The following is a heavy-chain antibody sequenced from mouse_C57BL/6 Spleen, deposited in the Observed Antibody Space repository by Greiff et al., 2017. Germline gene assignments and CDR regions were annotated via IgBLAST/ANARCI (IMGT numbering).Heavy chain of an antibody. CDR1: GYTFTSYW. V-gene: IGHV1-64*01. CDR3: ARGLTAQFAY. J-gene: IGHJ3*01. CDR2: IHPNSGST. Sequence: VQLQQPGAELVKPGASVKLSCKASGYTFTSYWMHWVKQRPGQGLEWIGMIHPNSGSTNYNEKFKSKATLTVDKSSSTAYMPLSSLTSEDSAVYYCARGLTAQFAYWGQGTLVTVSA. D-gene: IGHD3-2*02.